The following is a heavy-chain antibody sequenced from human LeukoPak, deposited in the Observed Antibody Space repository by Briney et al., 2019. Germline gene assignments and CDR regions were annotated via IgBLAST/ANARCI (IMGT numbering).Heavy chain of an antibody. CDR3: AKDAPVNIVVVPAANS. D-gene: IGHD2-2*01. CDR2: ISGSGGST. J-gene: IGHJ4*02. Sequence: GGSLRLSCAASGFTFSSYAMSWVRQAPGKGLEWVSAISGSGGSTYYADSVKGRLTISRDNSKNTLYLQMNSLRAEDTAVYYCAKDAPVNIVVVPAANSWGQGTLVTVSS. CDR1: GFTFSSYA. V-gene: IGHV3-23*01.